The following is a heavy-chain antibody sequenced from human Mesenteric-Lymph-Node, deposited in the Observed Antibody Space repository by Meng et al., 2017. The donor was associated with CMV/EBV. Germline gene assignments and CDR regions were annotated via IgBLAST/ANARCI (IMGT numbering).Heavy chain of an antibody. CDR2: NRRNAYGGTK. Sequence: GESLKISCTGSGFRFGDYGMNWVRQAPGKGLEWVGLNRRNAYGGTKEYAASVKGRFTISRDDSKSIAYLQMNSLKTEDTAVYYCTRDILPFLTTVVTDHFDYWGQGTLVTVSS. D-gene: IGHD4-23*01. CDR3: TRDILPFLTTVVTDHFDY. CDR1: GFRFGDYG. V-gene: IGHV3-49*04. J-gene: IGHJ4*02.